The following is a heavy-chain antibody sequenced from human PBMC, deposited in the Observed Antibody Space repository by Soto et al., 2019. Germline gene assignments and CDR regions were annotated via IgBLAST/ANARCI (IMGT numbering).Heavy chain of an antibody. CDR1: GFTFSSYA. CDR2: MTGSGGST. D-gene: IGHD3-10*01. J-gene: IGHJ6*04. CDR3: GRHYYGSGSYYREMDV. V-gene: IGHV3-23*01. Sequence: EVQLLETGGGLLQPGGSLRHSCAASGFTFSSYAMSWVRQAPGKGLEWVSAMTGSGGSTYYADSVKGRFTISRDNSKNTLYLQMNSLRAEDTAVYYCGRHYYGSGSYYREMDVWGKATTVTVSS.